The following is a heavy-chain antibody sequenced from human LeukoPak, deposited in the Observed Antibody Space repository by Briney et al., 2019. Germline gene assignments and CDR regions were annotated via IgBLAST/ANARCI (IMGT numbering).Heavy chain of an antibody. CDR3: ASSLDILTGYSLKKFDY. D-gene: IGHD3-9*01. CDR2: ISYSGST. J-gene: IGHJ4*02. CDR1: GGSISSYY. Sequence: PSETLSLTCTVSGGSISSYYWSWIRQPPGKGLEWIGYISYSGSTNYNPSHKSRVTMSVDTSKNQFSLRLSSVTAADTAMYYCASSLDILTGYSLKKFDYWGQGTLVTVSS. V-gene: IGHV4-59*08.